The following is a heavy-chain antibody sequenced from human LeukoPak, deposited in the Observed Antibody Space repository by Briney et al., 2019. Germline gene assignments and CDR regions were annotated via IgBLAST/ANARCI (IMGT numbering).Heavy chain of an antibody. D-gene: IGHD6-19*01. CDR3: ARARYTSGWPFDY. Sequence: SQTLSLTCAISGDSFSSNSAAWNWIRQSPSRGLEWLGRTYYRSKWDSDYAVSVKSRININPDTSKNQFSLQLNSMTPEDTAVYYCARARYTSGWPFDYWGQGTLVTVSS. J-gene: IGHJ4*02. CDR1: GDSFSSNSAA. CDR2: TYYRSKWDS. V-gene: IGHV6-1*01.